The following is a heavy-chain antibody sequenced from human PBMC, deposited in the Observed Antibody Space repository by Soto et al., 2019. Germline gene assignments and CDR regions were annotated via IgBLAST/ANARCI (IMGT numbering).Heavy chain of an antibody. Sequence: ASVKVSCKASGYTFTGYYMHWVRQAPGQGLEWMGWINPNSGGTNYAQKFQGRVTMTRDTSISTAYMELSRLRSDDTAVYYCARVPLNPTGYSYERDFDYWGQGTLVTVSS. V-gene: IGHV1-2*02. CDR1: GYTFTGYY. D-gene: IGHD5-18*01. J-gene: IGHJ4*02. CDR2: INPNSGGT. CDR3: ARVPLNPTGYSYERDFDY.